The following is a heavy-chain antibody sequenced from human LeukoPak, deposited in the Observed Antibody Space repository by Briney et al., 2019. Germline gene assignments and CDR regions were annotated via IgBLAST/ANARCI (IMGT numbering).Heavy chain of an antibody. J-gene: IGHJ6*04. CDR2: IWYDGSNK. CDR1: GFTFSSYG. D-gene: IGHD2-15*01. CDR3: ARDTSHCSGGSCYGMDV. V-gene: IGHV3-33*01. Sequence: PGGSLRLSCAASGFTFSSYGMHWVRQAPGKGLEWVAVIWYDGSNKYYADSVKGRFTISRDNPKNTLYLQMNSLRAEDTAVYYCARDTSHCSGGSCYGMDVWGKGTTVTVSS.